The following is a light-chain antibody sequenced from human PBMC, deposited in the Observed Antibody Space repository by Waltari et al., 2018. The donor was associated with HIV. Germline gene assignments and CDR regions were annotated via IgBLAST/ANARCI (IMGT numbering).Light chain of an antibody. V-gene: IGKV3-20*01. CDR1: KSVTSSY. J-gene: IGKJ3*01. CDR3: QHYGSSL. Sequence: EIVLTQSPGTLSLSPGERATLSCRASKSVTSSYLAWYQQKPGRAPRLLIYAASSRATGIPDRFSGIGSGTDFTLTISRLEPEDFAVYYCQHYGSSLFGPGTKVDIK. CDR2: AAS.